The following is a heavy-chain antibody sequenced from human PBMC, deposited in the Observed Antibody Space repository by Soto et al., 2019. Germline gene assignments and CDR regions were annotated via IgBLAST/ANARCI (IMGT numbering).Heavy chain of an antibody. J-gene: IGHJ6*02. CDR2: IYYSGST. D-gene: IGHD4-4*01. CDR1: GGSISSYY. V-gene: IGHV4-59*01. CDR3: ARDATHDYRILYYYYYGMDV. Sequence: SETLSLTCTVSGGSISSYYWSWIRQPPGKGLEWIGYIYYSGSTNYNPSLKSRVTISVDTSKNQFSLKLSSVTAADTAVYYCARDATHDYRILYYYYYGMDVWGQGTTVTVSS.